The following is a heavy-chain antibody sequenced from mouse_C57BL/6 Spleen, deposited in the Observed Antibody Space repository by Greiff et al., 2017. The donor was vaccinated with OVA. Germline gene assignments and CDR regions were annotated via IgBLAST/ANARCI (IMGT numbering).Heavy chain of an antibody. V-gene: IGHV3-6*01. Sequence: DVQLQESGPGLVKPSQSLSLTCSVTGYSITSGYSWNWIRQFPGNKLEWMGYISYDGSNNYNPSLKNRISITRDTSKNQFFLKLNSVTTEDTATYYCARGGVYDGNYAMDYWGQGTSVTVSS. CDR3: ARGGVYDGNYAMDY. J-gene: IGHJ4*01. CDR1: GYSITSGYS. D-gene: IGHD2-3*01. CDR2: ISYDGSN.